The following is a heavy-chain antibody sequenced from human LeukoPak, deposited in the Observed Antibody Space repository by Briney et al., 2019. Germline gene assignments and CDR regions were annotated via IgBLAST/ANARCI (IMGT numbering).Heavy chain of an antibody. CDR2: ISGNNDNP. CDR3: ARDGTSTDDY. Sequence: GASVKLSCKTSGCTFSNFGINWVRQAPGQGLEWMGWISGNNDNPNYGQKFQGRFTVTTDSSTSTAYMELRNLTFDDTAVYYCARDGTSTDDYWGQGNLVTVSS. D-gene: IGHD2-2*01. CDR1: GCTFSNFG. J-gene: IGHJ4*02. V-gene: IGHV1-18*01.